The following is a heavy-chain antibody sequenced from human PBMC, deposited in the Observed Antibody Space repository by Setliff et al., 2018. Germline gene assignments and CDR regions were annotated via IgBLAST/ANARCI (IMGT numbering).Heavy chain of an antibody. CDR2: IKQDGSTK. V-gene: IGHV3-7*03. CDR3: ARDKNDDDRSGYYSGHDV. Sequence: PGGSLRLSGVVSGFSFSRHWMSWVRQAPGKGLEWVADIKQDGSTKYYLDSVKGRFTISRDNAKRSLSLQMNSLRAEGTAVYYCARDKNDDDRSGYYSGHDVWGQGILVTVSS. CDR1: GFSFSRHW. J-gene: IGHJ4*03. D-gene: IGHD3-22*01.